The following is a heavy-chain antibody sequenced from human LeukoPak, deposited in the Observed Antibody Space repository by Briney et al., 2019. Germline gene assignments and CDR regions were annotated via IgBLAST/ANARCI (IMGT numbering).Heavy chain of an antibody. CDR2: IYPGDSDT. V-gene: IGHV5-51*01. D-gene: IGHD2-21*02. CDR1: GYSFTSYW. J-gene: IGHJ6*02. Sequence: GESLKISCKGSGYSFTSYWIGRVRQVPGKGLEWMGIIYPGDSDTRYSPSFQGQVTISADKSLSTAYLPWSSLKAPAPAMYYCARLAYCGGDCYSPSIAVWGQGTTVTVSS. CDR3: ARLAYCGGDCYSPSIAV.